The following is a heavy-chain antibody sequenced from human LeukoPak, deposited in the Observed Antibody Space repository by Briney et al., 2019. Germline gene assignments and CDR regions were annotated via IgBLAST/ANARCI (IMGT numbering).Heavy chain of an antibody. Sequence: GESLKISCKGSGYSFTSYWIGWVRQMPGKGLEWMGIIYPGDSDTRYSPSFQGQVTISADKSISTAYLQWSSLKASDTAMYYCARPIIAVAGTPIPGRHPNYFDHWGQGTLVTVSS. CDR2: IYPGDSDT. D-gene: IGHD6-19*01. J-gene: IGHJ4*02. V-gene: IGHV5-51*01. CDR1: GYSFTSYW. CDR3: ARPIIAVAGTPIPGRHPNYFDH.